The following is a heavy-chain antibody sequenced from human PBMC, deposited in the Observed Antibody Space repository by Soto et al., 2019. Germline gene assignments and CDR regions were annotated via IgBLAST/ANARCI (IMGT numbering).Heavy chain of an antibody. CDR1: GTTFITFA. J-gene: IGHJ4*02. CDR2: ISGSGGTT. CDR3: ERGFSAGKGSPPDF. Sequence: GGALRLCSAASGTTFITFAISWVRQAAGEVLDWGAAISGSGGTTYYADYVKGRFTISRDNSKNTLYMQMSTLRAEDTAVSYCERGFSAGKGSPPDFWGQGSLVTVSS. D-gene: IGHD6-13*01. V-gene: IGHV3-23*01.